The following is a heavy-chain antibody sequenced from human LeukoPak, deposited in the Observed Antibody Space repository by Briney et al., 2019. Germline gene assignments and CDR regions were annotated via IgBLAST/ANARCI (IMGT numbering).Heavy chain of an antibody. D-gene: IGHD6-19*01. J-gene: IGHJ5*02. V-gene: IGHV3-23*01. CDR1: GFTFSSYA. CDR3: ARGGPSRAVAA. CDR2: ISGSGGST. Sequence: PGGSLRLSCAASGFTFSSYAMSWVRQAPGKGLEWVSAISGSGGSTYYADSVKGRFTISSDNAKNSLYLQMNSLRAEDTAVYYCARGGPSRAVAACGQGTLVTVSS.